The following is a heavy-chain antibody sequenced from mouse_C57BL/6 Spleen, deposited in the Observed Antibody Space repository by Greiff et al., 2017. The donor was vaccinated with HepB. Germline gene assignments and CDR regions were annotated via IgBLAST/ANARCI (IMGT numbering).Heavy chain of an antibody. CDR2: IYPSDSET. D-gene: IGHD1-1*01. CDR1: GYTFTSYW. Sequence: QVQLQQPGAELVRPGSSVKLSCKASGYTFTSYWMDWVKQRPGQGLEWIGNIYPSDSETHYNQKFKDKATLTVDKSSSTAYMQLSSLTSEDSAVYYCARNDYYGFAYWGQGTLVTVSA. J-gene: IGHJ3*01. CDR3: ARNDYYGFAY. V-gene: IGHV1-61*01.